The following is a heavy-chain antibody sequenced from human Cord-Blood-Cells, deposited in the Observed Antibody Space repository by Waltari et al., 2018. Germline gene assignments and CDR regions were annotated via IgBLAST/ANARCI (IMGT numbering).Heavy chain of an antibody. D-gene: IGHD3-10*01. J-gene: IGHJ5*02. CDR1: GGSFSGYY. CDR3: ARGITMVRGVTASNWFDP. Sequence: QVQLQQWGAGLLKPSETLSLTCAVYGGSFSGYYWSWIRQPPGKGLEWIGEINHSGSTNYNPSLKSRVTISGDTSKNQFSLKLSSVTAADTAVYYCARGITMVRGVTASNWFDPWGQGTLVTVSS. V-gene: IGHV4-34*01. CDR2: INHSGST.